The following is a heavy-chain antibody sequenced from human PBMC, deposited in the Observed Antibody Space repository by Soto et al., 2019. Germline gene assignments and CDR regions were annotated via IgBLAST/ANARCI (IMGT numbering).Heavy chain of an antibody. V-gene: IGHV1-18*01. CDR3: AREGSRPYYYYGMDV. D-gene: IGHD2-15*01. CDR1: GYSFTTYG. CDR2: ISTYNGDT. J-gene: IGHJ6*02. Sequence: QVQLVQSGAEVKKPGASVNVSCKASGYSFTTYGIAWVRQAPGQGLEWMGWISTYNGDTDYAQNLQGRVIMTTDTSTTTAYMELRSLRSDDTAVYYCAREGSRPYYYYGMDVWGQGTTVSVSS.